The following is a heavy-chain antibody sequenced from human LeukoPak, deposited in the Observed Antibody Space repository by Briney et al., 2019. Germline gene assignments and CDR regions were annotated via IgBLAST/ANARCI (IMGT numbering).Heavy chain of an antibody. CDR2: IKEDGSEK. D-gene: IGHD4-17*01. CDR3: ALGGDPQTPFDY. CDR1: GFSFSSYA. V-gene: IGHV3-7*03. J-gene: IGHJ4*02. Sequence: SGGSLRLSCAASGFSFSSYAMSWVRQAPGKGLEWVANIKEDGSEKYYVDSVKGRFTISRDNAKNSLYLQMNSLRAEDTAVYYCALGGDPQTPFDYWGQGTLVTVSS.